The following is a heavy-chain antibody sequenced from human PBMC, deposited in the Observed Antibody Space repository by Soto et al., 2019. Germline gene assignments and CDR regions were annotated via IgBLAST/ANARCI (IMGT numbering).Heavy chain of an antibody. D-gene: IGHD3-22*01. J-gene: IGHJ4*02. V-gene: IGHV4-34*01. CDR3: ARVSYYDSSGYYYWIHYYFDY. CDR1: GGSFSGYY. Sequence: PSETLSLTCAVYGGSFSGYYWSWIRQPPGKGLEWIGEINHSGSTNYNPSLKSRVTISVDTSKNQFSLKLSSVTAADTAVYYCARVSYYDSSGYYYWIHYYFDYWGQGTLVTVSS. CDR2: INHSGST.